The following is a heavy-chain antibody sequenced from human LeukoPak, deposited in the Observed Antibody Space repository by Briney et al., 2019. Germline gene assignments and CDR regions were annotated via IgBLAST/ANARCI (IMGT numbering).Heavy chain of an antibody. CDR1: GDSVSSNSAA. V-gene: IGHV6-1*01. CDR2: TYYRSKWFN. CDR3: ATLSVAAAGTTHDY. Sequence: SQTLSLTCAISGDSVSSNSAAWNWIRQSPSRGLEWLGRTYYRSKWFNNYAVSVKSRISISPDTSKNQFSLKLSSVTAADTAVYYCATLSVAAAGTTHDYWGQGTLVTVSS. J-gene: IGHJ4*02. D-gene: IGHD6-13*01.